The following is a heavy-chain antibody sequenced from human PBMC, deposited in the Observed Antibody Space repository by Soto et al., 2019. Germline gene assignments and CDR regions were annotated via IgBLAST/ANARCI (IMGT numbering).Heavy chain of an antibody. Sequence: SETLSLTCTVSGGSISSYYWSWIRQPPGKGLEWIGYIYYSGSTNYNPSLKSRVTISVDTSKNQFSLKLSSVTAADTAVYYCARLYYYDSSVNWFDPWGQGTLVTVS. J-gene: IGHJ5*02. D-gene: IGHD3-22*01. CDR2: IYYSGST. V-gene: IGHV4-59*01. CDR1: GGSISSYY. CDR3: ARLYYYDSSVNWFDP.